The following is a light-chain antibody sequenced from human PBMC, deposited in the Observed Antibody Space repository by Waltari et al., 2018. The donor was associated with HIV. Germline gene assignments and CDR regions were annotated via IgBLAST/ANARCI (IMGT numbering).Light chain of an antibody. CDR3: QQRSNWPPSLT. V-gene: IGKV3-11*01. CDR2: DAS. CDR1: QNIGSH. J-gene: IGKJ4*01. Sequence: STQPPLTPSFPPGERAPLSRRASQNIGSHLAWYQQKPGLAPRLLIFDASSRATGIPARFSGGGSGTDFTLTISSLGPEDFAVYFCQQRSNWPPSLTFGGGTKVEIK.